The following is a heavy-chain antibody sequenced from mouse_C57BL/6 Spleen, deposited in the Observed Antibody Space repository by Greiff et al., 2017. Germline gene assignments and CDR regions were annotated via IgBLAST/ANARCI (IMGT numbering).Heavy chain of an antibody. V-gene: IGHV1-82*01. Sequence: QVQLQQSGPELVKPGASVKISCKASGYAFSSSWMNWVKQRPGKGLEWIGEIYPRSGNTYYNEKFKGKGTLTADKSYSTASMELRSLTSEDSAVYFCARRGTTVDYYAMDYWGQGTSVTVSS. CDR2: IYPRSGNT. CDR3: ARRGTTVDYYAMDY. CDR1: GYAFSSSW. J-gene: IGHJ4*01. D-gene: IGHD1-1*01.